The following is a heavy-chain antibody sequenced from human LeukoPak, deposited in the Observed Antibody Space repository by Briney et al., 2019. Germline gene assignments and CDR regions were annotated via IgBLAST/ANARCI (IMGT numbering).Heavy chain of an antibody. Sequence: ASVKVSCKTFGYTFTGYYMHWVRQAPGQGLEWMGRINAKSGATDYAQKFQGRVTMTRDSSISTAYMELSRLRSDDTAVYYCARSEGIAAAGTIDYWGQGTLVTVSS. CDR3: ARSEGIAAAGTIDY. CDR1: GYTFTGYY. CDR2: INAKSGAT. J-gene: IGHJ4*02. D-gene: IGHD6-13*01. V-gene: IGHV1-2*06.